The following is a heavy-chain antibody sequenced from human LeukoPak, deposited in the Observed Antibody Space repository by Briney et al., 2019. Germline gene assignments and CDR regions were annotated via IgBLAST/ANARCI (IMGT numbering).Heavy chain of an antibody. CDR3: ATLPNYDILTGYSSGY. Sequence: GGSLRLSCAASGFTFSSYAMSWVRQAPGKGLEWVSAISGSGGSTYYADSVKGRFTISRDNSKNTLYLQMNSLRAEDTAVYYCATLPNYDILTGYSSGYWGQGTLVTVYS. J-gene: IGHJ4*02. CDR1: GFTFSSYA. V-gene: IGHV3-23*01. CDR2: ISGSGGST. D-gene: IGHD3-9*01.